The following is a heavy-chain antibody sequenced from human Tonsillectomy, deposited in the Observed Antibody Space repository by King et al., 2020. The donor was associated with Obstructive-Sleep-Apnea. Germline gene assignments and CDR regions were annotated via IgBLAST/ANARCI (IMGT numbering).Heavy chain of an antibody. Sequence: VQLVESGAEVKKPGASVKVSCKASGYTLTGYYIHWVRQAPGQGLEWMGWINPNTGDTDYAQNFQGRVTMTRDASITTAYMELSRLRSDDTAVYYCARDGQIVPAAGHSPGYYSGLDVWGQGTTVTVSS. D-gene: IGHD2-2*01. CDR3: ARDGQIVPAAGHSPGYYSGLDV. CDR1: GYTLTGYY. V-gene: IGHV1-2*02. CDR2: INPNTGDT. J-gene: IGHJ6*02.